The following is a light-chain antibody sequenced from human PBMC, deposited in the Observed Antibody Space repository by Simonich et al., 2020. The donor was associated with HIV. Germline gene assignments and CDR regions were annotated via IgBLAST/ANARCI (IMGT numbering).Light chain of an antibody. CDR2: LGS. CDR1: QGLLHSNGYNY. J-gene: IGKJ4*01. V-gene: IGKV2-28*01. CDR3: MQALQTPAT. Sequence: DIVMTQSPLSLPVTPGEPASISCRSSQGLLHSNGYNYWDWYLQKPGQSPQLLIYLGSNRASGVPDRFSGRGSGTDFTLKISRVEAEDVGVYYCMQALQTPATFGGGTKVEIK.